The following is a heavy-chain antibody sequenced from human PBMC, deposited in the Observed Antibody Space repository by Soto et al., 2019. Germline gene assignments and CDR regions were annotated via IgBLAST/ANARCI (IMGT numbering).Heavy chain of an antibody. V-gene: IGHV1-69*01. CDR3: ARVDVRMAYDQYGMDV. J-gene: IGHJ6*02. D-gene: IGHD2-8*01. Sequence: GRLTITADESTSTAYMEMSSLRSEDTAVYYCARVDVRMAYDQYGMDVWGQGTTVTVSS.